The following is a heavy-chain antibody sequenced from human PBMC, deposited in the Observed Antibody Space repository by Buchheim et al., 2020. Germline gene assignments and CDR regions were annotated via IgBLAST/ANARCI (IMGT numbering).Heavy chain of an antibody. V-gene: IGHV1-69*06. CDR1: GGTFNKDA. CDR2: LIPIVGAA. CDR3: ARSMPGFGDVLDI. D-gene: IGHD3-16*01. Sequence: QVQLVQSGAEVKRPGSSVKVSCKASGGTFNKDAFSWVRQAPGQGLEWMGGLIPIVGAADLGQQFQDRVTITADKSTTTSYLELRSLRPDDTAVYFCARSMPGFGDVLDIWGQGT. J-gene: IGHJ3*02.